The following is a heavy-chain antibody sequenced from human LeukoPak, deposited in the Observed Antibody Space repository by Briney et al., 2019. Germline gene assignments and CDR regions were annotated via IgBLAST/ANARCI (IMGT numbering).Heavy chain of an antibody. J-gene: IGHJ4*02. D-gene: IGHD3-16*01. CDR3: ARQYDYIWGSFY. CDR2: IYFSGST. CDR1: GGSIYSSSYY. V-gene: IGHV4-39*01. Sequence: PSETLSLTCTVSGGSIYSSSYYWGWIRQPPGKGLEWIGSIYFSGSTYYNPSLKSRVTISVDTSKNQFSLKLSSATAADTAVYFFARQYDYIWGSFYWGQGTLVTVSS.